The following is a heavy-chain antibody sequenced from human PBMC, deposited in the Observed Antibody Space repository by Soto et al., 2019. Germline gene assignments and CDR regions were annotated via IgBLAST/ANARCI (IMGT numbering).Heavy chain of an antibody. CDR3: ARGGSSSDNGMDV. J-gene: IGHJ6*02. V-gene: IGHV3-48*02. D-gene: IGHD6-6*01. CDR2: ISSRSYTI. CDR1: GFTFSTYS. Sequence: EVQLVESGGGLVQPGGSLRLSCAASGFTFSTYSMNWVRQAPGKGLEWVSYISSRSYTIYYVDSVKGRFTISRDNAQNSLYLQMNSLRDEDTAVYYCARGGSSSDNGMDVWGQGNTVTVSS.